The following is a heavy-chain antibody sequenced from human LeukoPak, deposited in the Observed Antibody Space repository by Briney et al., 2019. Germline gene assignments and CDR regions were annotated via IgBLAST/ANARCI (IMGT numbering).Heavy chain of an antibody. CDR1: GFTFSSYA. D-gene: IGHD1-26*01. Sequence: GGSLRLSCAASGFTFSSYAMSWVRQAPGKGLEWVSVISGSGGSTSYADSVKGRFTISRDNSKNTVFLQMNSLRADDTAVYYCAREWELTYYFDYWGQGTLVTVSS. V-gene: IGHV3-23*01. J-gene: IGHJ4*02. CDR2: ISGSGGST. CDR3: AREWELTYYFDY.